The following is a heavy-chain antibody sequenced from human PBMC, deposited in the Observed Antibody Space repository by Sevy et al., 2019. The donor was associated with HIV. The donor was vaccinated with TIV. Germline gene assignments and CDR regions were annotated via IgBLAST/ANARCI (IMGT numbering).Heavy chain of an antibody. V-gene: IGHV3-23*01. CDR3: AKDFRGCGGDCYSPPLDY. CDR1: GFTFSSYA. Sequence: GGSLRLSCAASGFTFSSYAMSWVRQAPGKGLEWVSAISGSGGSKYYADSVKGRFTISRDNSKNTLYLQMNSLRAEDTAVYYCAKDFRGCGGDCYSPPLDYWGQGTLVTVSS. D-gene: IGHD2-21*02. J-gene: IGHJ4*02. CDR2: ISGSGGSK.